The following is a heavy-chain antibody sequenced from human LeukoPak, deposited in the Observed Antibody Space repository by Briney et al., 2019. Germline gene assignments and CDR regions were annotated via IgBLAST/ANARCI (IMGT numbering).Heavy chain of an antibody. CDR1: GFTFSSYS. CDR2: ISGSGGST. CDR3: AKVFVRSQGADY. Sequence: GGSLRLSCVVSGFTFSSYSMSWVRQAPGKGLEWVSAISGSGGSTYYADSVKGRFTISRDNSKNTLYLQMNSLRAEDTAVYYCAKVFVRSQGADYWAQEPRVPVP. J-gene: IGHJ4*02. V-gene: IGHV3-23*01.